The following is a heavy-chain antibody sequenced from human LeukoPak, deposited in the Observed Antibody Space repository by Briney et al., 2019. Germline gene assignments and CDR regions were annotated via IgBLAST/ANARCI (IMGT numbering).Heavy chain of an antibody. CDR3: ARAYSETYGLGYYYMDV. CDR1: GFTFSSYG. V-gene: IGHV3-48*03. J-gene: IGHJ6*03. CDR2: ISSSGSTI. D-gene: IGHD1-26*01. Sequence: GGSLRLSCAASGFTFSSYGMNWVRQAPGKGLEWVSYISSSGSTIYYADSVKGRFTISRDNAKNSVYLQMNSLRAEDTAVYYCARAYSETYGLGYYYMDVWGKGTTVTISS.